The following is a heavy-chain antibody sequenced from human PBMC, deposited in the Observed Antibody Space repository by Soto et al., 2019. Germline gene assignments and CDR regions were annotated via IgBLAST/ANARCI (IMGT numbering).Heavy chain of an antibody. V-gene: IGHV4-34*01. Sequence: SETLSLTCAVYGGSFSGYYWSWIRQPPGKGLEWIGEINHSGSTNYNPSLKSRVTISVDTSKNQFSLKLSSVTAADTAVYYCARGYCSSTSCYAPFDPWGQGTLVTVSS. D-gene: IGHD2-2*01. J-gene: IGHJ5*02. CDR3: ARGYCSSTSCYAPFDP. CDR1: GGSFSGYY. CDR2: INHSGST.